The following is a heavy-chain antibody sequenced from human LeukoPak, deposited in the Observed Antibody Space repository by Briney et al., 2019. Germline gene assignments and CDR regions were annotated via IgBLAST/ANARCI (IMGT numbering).Heavy chain of an antibody. V-gene: IGHV4-59*12. J-gene: IGHJ6*03. CDR3: ARLGRQAGATRNYYYYMDV. Sequence: SETLSLTCTVSGSSITSFYWTWVRQPPGKGLEWIGSFQYNGITYYNPSLKSRVAMSVDTSKKQLSLRLSSVTAADTAVYYCARLGRQAGATRNYYYYMDVWGKGTTVTVSS. CDR2: FQYNGIT. CDR1: GSSITSFY. D-gene: IGHD1-26*01.